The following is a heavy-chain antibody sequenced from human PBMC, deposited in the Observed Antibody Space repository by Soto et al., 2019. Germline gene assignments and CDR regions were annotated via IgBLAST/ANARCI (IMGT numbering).Heavy chain of an antibody. CDR3: ARGPRSGSYSVDGFDV. CDR2: IYHTGSA. J-gene: IGHJ3*01. V-gene: IGHV4-4*02. CDR1: GASLSTSNW. D-gene: IGHD1-26*01. Sequence: ASETLSLTCVVSGASLSTSNWWSWVRQPPGKGLEWIGEIYHTGSASYSPSLKSRVSMSIDKSKNQFSLRLTDVTAADTAKYYCARGPRSGSYSVDGFDVWGQGTVVTDSS.